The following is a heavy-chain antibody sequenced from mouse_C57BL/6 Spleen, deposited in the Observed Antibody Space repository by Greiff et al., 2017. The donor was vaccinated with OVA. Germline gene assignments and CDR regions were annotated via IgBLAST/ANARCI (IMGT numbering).Heavy chain of an antibody. V-gene: IGHV1-80*01. CDR2: IYPGDGDT. J-gene: IGHJ1*03. CDR1: GYAFSSYW. CDR3: ARSVFITTVVRYFDV. Sequence: QVQLKESGAELVKPGASVKISCKASGYAFSSYWMNWVKQRPGKGLEWIGQIYPGDGDTNYNGKFKGKATLTADKSSSTAYMQLSSLTSEDSAVYCCARSVFITTVVRYFDVWGTGTTVTVSS. D-gene: IGHD1-1*01.